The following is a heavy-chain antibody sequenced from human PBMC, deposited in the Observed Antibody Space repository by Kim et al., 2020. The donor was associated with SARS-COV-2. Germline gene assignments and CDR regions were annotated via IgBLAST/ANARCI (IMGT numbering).Heavy chain of an antibody. D-gene: IGHD3-10*01. CDR2: ISGSGSST. J-gene: IGHJ6*01. CDR3: VRGLERGRYYTGNNGMDV. V-gene: IGHV3-23*01. Sequence: GGSLRLSCAASGFTFSSYAMSWVRQAPGRGLEWVSTISGSGSSTYYADSVKGRFTISRDNSKNTLYLEMSSLRVDDTAVHYCVRGLERGRYYTGNNGMDV. CDR1: GFTFSSYA.